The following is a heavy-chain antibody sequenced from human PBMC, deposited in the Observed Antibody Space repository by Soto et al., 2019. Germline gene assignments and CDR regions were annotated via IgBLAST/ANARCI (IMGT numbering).Heavy chain of an antibody. D-gene: IGHD6-13*01. CDR2: IRYDGSNK. CDR3: ARGRGYSSSWSIYYFDF. V-gene: IGHV3-33*01. CDR1: GFTFSSHG. J-gene: IGHJ4*02. Sequence: PGGSLRLSCAASGFTFSSHGMNWVRQAPGKGLEWVAVIRYDGSNKYYTDSVKGRFTIARDNSKNTLYLQMNSLRAEDTAVYYCARGRGYSSSWSIYYFDFWGQGTQVTVS.